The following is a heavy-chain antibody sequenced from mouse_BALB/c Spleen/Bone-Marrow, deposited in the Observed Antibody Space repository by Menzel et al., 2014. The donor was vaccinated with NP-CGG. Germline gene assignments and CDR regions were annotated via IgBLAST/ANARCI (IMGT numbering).Heavy chain of an antibody. Sequence: VQVVESGPELVRAGVSVKISCKGSGYTFTEYVMHWVRQSHAKSLEWIGVISTYSGKTNYNQKFKGKATMTVDKSSSTAYMELARLTSEDSAIYYCASYFGNAMDYWGQGTSVTVSS. D-gene: IGHD2-1*01. V-gene: IGHV1-67*01. CDR1: GYTFTEYV. CDR2: ISTYSGKT. J-gene: IGHJ4*01. CDR3: ASYFGNAMDY.